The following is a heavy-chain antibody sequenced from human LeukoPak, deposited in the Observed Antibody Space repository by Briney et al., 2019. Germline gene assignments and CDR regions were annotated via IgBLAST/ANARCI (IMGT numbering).Heavy chain of an antibody. V-gene: IGHV1-2*02. CDR2: INPNSGGT. CDR1: GYTFTGYY. Sequence: GASVKVSCKASGYTFTGYYMHWVRQAPGQGLEWMGWINPNSGGTNYAQKFQGRVTMTRDTSISTAYMELSRLRSDDTAVYYCARTLIEVAGTHFLDYWGQGTLVTVSS. J-gene: IGHJ4*02. D-gene: IGHD6-19*01. CDR3: ARTLIEVAGTHFLDY.